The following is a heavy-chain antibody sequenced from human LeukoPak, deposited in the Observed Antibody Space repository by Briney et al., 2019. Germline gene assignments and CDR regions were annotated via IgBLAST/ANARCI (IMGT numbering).Heavy chain of an antibody. J-gene: IGHJ4*02. CDR2: IIPIFGTA. D-gene: IGHD4-23*01. V-gene: IGHV1-69*13. CDR1: GGTFSSYA. CDR3: ARVRLSSYGGKMYYFDY. Sequence: GASVKVSCKASGGTFSSYAISWVRQAPGQGLEWMGGIIPIFGTANYAQKFQGRVTITADESTSTAYMELSSLRSEDTAVYYCARVRLSSYGGKMYYFDYWGQGTLVTVSS.